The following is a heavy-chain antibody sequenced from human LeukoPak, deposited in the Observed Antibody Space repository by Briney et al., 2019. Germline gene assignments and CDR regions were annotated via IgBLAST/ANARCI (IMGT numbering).Heavy chain of an antibody. Sequence: GGSLRLSCAASGLTFSSYWMSWVRQAPGKGLEWVSAISGNGVGTYYADSVKGRFTISRDNSKNTLYLQMNNLRAEDTAVYYCAKDLAWGLDYWGQGTPVTVSS. CDR3: AKDLAWGLDY. J-gene: IGHJ4*02. CDR2: ISGNGVGT. CDR1: GLTFSSYW. D-gene: IGHD7-27*01. V-gene: IGHV3-23*01.